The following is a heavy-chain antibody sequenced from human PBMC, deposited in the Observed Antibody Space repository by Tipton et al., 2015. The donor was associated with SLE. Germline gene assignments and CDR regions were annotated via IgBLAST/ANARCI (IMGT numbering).Heavy chain of an antibody. J-gene: IGHJ6*02. V-gene: IGHV3-7*03. CDR3: ARICSSTSCSSGGMDV. D-gene: IGHD2-2*01. Sequence: GSLRLSCAASGFTFSSYWMSWVRQAPGKGLEWVANIKQDGSEKYYVDSVKGRFTISRDNAKNSLYLQMNSLRAEDTAVYYCARICSSTSCSSGGMDVWGQGTTVTVSS. CDR1: GFTFSSYW. CDR2: IKQDGSEK.